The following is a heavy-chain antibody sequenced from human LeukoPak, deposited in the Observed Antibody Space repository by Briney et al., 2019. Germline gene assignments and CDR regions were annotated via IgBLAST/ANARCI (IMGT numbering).Heavy chain of an antibody. D-gene: IGHD2-15*01. J-gene: IGHJ6*03. V-gene: IGHV3-48*01. CDR1: GFTFSSYS. CDR2: ISSSSSTI. Sequence: WGSLRLSCAASGFTFSSYSMNWVRQAPGKGLEWVSYISSSSSTIYYADSVKGRFTISRDNAKNSLYLQMNSLRAEDTAVYYCARDRVDRRGYYYYYMDVWGKGTTVTVSS. CDR3: ARDRVDRRGYYYYYMDV.